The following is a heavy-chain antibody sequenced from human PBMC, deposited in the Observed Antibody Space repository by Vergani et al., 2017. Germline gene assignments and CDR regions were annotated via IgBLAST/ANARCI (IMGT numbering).Heavy chain of an antibody. CDR3: AGQMGYSYGWPFDY. D-gene: IGHD5-18*01. CDR2: IYPGDSDT. J-gene: IGHJ4*02. V-gene: IGHV5-51*01. Sequence: EVPLVPSGAEVKTPGESLKISCKGSGYIFTSYWIGWVRQMPGKGLEWLGIIYPGDSDTRYSPSFQGHVTISADKSISTAYLQWSSLKASDPAMYYCAGQMGYSYGWPFDYWGQGTLVTVSS. CDR1: GYIFTSYW.